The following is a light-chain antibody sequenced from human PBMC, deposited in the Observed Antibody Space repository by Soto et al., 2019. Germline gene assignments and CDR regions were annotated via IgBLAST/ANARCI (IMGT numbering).Light chain of an antibody. V-gene: IGKV3-20*01. CDR3: QQYGSSGT. Sequence: EIVLTQSPGTPSLSPVERATLSCRASQSVSNNYLAWYQQKPGQAPRLLIYGASNRATGIPDRFSGSGSGTDFTLTISRLEPEDFAVYYCQQYGSSGTFGQGTKVDI. CDR1: QSVSNNY. J-gene: IGKJ1*01. CDR2: GAS.